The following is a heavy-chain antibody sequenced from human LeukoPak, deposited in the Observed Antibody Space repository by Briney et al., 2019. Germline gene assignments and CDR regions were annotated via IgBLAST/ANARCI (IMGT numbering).Heavy chain of an antibody. Sequence: SETLSLTCTVSGGSISSRNYYWSWVRQPAGKGLEWIGRIYTSGSTSYNPSLKSRVTISIDTSKNQFSLRLRSVTAADTAIYYCARDPPPAWTLATFSSHWYFDLWGRGTLATVSS. D-gene: IGHD5-24*01. CDR3: ARDPPPAWTLATFSSHWYFDL. CDR2: IYTSGST. V-gene: IGHV4-61*02. J-gene: IGHJ2*01. CDR1: GGSISSRNYY.